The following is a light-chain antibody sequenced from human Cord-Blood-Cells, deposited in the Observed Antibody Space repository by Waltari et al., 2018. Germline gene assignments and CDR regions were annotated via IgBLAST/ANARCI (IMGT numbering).Light chain of an antibody. Sequence: SYVLTQPPSVSVAPGKTARITCGGNNIGSKSVNWYQQKPGQAPVLVIYYDSDRPSGIPERFSGSNSGNTATLTISRVEAGDEADYYCQVWDSSSDHPLWVFGGGTKLTVL. J-gene: IGLJ3*02. V-gene: IGLV3-21*04. CDR1: NIGSKS. CDR3: QVWDSSSDHPLWV. CDR2: YDS.